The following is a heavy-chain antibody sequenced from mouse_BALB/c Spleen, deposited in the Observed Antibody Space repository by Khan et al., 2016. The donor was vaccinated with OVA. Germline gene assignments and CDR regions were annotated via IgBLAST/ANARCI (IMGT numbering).Heavy chain of an antibody. J-gene: IGHJ3*01. D-gene: IGHD1-2*01. CDR3: ARRNYFGYTFAY. V-gene: IGHV1-77*01. Sequence: QVRLQQSGAELARPGASVKLSCKASGYTFTDYYINWVKQRTGQGLEWIGEIYPGSGNTYYNEKFKGKATLTADKSSSTAYMQLSSLISEDSAVFFCARRNYFGYTFAYWGQGTLVTVSA. CDR2: IYPGSGNT. CDR1: GYTFTDYY.